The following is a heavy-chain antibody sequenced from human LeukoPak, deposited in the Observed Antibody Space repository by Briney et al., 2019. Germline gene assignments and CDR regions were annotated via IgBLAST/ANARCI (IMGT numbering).Heavy chain of an antibody. Sequence: SETLSLTCTVSGDSISRGNDYWSWIRQPPGKGLEWIGYIYYTGKTYYNTSLKRRLIISVDTSQNQFSLKLKSVTAADTAVYYCARMDTTMVPDVWGQGTTVTVSS. CDR3: ARMDTTMVPDV. CDR2: IYYTGKT. J-gene: IGHJ6*02. D-gene: IGHD5-18*01. CDR1: GDSISRGNDY. V-gene: IGHV4-30-4*01.